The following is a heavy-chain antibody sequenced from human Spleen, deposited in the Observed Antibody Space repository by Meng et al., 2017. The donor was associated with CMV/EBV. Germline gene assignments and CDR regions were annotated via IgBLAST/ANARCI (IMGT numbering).Heavy chain of an antibody. V-gene: IGHV3-7*01. CDR2: RKQDGSEK. J-gene: IGHJ6*02. Sequence: GGSLRLSCAASGFTFSSYAMHWVRQAPGKGLEWVANRKQDGSEKNSVNSVKGRFTISRDNAKNSLYLQMNSLRAEDTAVYYCARERPQYHFYYGMDVWGQGTTVTVSS. CDR1: GFTFSSYA. CDR3: ARERPQYHFYYGMDV.